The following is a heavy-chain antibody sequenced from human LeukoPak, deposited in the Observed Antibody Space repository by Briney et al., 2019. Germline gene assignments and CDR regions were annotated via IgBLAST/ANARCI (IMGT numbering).Heavy chain of an antibody. D-gene: IGHD1-26*01. CDR3: ARDVVGIVVRPMGY. CDR2: ISAYNGNT. J-gene: IGHJ4*02. Sequence: GASVKVSCKASGYTLTSYGISWVRQAPGQGLEWMGWISAYNGNTNYAQKLQGRVTMTTDTSTSTAYMELRSLRSDDTAVYYCARDVVGIVVRPMGYWGQGTLVTVSS. CDR1: GYTLTSYG. V-gene: IGHV1-18*01.